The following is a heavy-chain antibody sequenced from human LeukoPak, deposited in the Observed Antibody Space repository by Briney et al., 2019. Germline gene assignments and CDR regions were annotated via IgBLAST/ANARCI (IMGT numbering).Heavy chain of an antibody. Sequence: SETLSLTCTVSGGSISSGGYYWSWIRQHPGKGLEWIGYIYYSGSTYYNPSLKSRVTISVDTFKNQFSLKLSSVTAADTAVYYCARLRITMVRGVPHGWFDPWGQGTLVTVSS. V-gene: IGHV4-31*03. CDR3: ARLRITMVRGVPHGWFDP. J-gene: IGHJ5*02. D-gene: IGHD3-10*01. CDR1: GGSISSGGYY. CDR2: IYYSGST.